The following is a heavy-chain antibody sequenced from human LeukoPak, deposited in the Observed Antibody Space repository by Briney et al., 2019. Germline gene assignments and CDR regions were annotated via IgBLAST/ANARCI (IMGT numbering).Heavy chain of an antibody. CDR3: VAGIAAAGTYFQH. CDR2: ISFDGSNK. V-gene: IGHV3-30-3*01. D-gene: IGHD6-13*01. Sequence: PGGSLRLSCAASGFTFSNYAMHWVRQAPGKGLEWVAVISFDGSNKYYADSVKGRFTISRDNSKNTLYLQMNSLRAEDTAVYYCVAGIAAAGTYFQHWGQGTLVTVSS. J-gene: IGHJ1*01. CDR1: GFTFSNYA.